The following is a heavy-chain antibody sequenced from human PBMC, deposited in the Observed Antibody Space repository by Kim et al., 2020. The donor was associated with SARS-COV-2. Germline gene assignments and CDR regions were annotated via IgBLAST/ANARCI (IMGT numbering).Heavy chain of an antibody. CDR3: ARGESYGSGSYLFDY. V-gene: IGHV4-31*02. Sequence: PSLKSRVTISVDTSKNQFSLKLSSVTAADTAVYYCARGESYGSGSYLFDYWGQGTLVTVSS. D-gene: IGHD3-10*01. J-gene: IGHJ4*02.